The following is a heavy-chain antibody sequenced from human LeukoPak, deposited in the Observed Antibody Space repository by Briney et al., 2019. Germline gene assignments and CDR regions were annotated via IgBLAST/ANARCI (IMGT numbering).Heavy chain of an antibody. J-gene: IGHJ1*01. Sequence: RGSLRLSCAASGFTFSSYWMHWVRQAPEKGLVWVSGINTDGSSTNYADSVKGRFTISRDNAKNTLYLEMNSLRVEDMAVYYCYGGNAEQWGQGTLVTVSS. CDR1: GFTFSSYW. CDR3: YGGNAEQ. CDR2: INTDGSST. D-gene: IGHD4-23*01. V-gene: IGHV3-74*01.